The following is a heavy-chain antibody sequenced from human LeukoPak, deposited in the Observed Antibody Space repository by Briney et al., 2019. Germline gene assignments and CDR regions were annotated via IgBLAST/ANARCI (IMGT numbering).Heavy chain of an antibody. CDR2: ISYDGSNK. Sequence: GGSLRLSCAASGFTFSSYAMHWVRQAPGKGLEWVAVISYDGSNKYYADFVKGRFTISRDNSKNTLYLQMNSLRAEDTAVYYCAREGCSSTSCYFDYWGQGTLVTVSS. J-gene: IGHJ4*02. D-gene: IGHD2-2*01. CDR1: GFTFSSYA. V-gene: IGHV3-30-3*01. CDR3: AREGCSSTSCYFDY.